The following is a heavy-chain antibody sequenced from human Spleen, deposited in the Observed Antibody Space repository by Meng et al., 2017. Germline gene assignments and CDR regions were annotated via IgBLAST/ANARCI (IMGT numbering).Heavy chain of an antibody. D-gene: IGHD3-22*01. CDR2: ISGSGGST. J-gene: IGHJ6*02. CDR3: AKVYYDSSLVYYYGMDV. CDR1: GFTFSSYA. Sequence: GESLKISWAASGFTFSSYAMSWVRQAPGKGLEWVSAISGSGGSTYYADSVKGRFTISRGNSKNTLYLQMNSLRAEDTAVYYGAKVYYDSSLVYYYGMDVWGQGTTVTVSS. V-gene: IGHV3-23*01.